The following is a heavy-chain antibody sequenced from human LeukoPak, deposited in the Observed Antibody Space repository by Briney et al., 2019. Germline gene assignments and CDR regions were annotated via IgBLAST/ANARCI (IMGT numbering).Heavy chain of an antibody. CDR1: GFTVTSNS. V-gene: IGHV3-66*03. CDR3: ARDSRAYCGGDCYLDY. J-gene: IGHJ4*02. Sequence: PGGSLRLSCTVSGFTVTSNSMSWVRQAPGKGLEWVSFIYSGSTHYSDSVKGRFTISRDNSKNTLYLQMNSLRAEDTAVYYCARDSRAYCGGDCYLDYWGQGTLVTVSS. D-gene: IGHD2-21*02. CDR2: IYSGST.